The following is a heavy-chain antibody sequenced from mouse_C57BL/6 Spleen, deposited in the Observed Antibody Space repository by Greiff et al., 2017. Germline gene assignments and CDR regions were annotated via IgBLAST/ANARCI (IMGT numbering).Heavy chain of an antibody. J-gene: IGHJ1*03. D-gene: IGHD4-1*01. Sequence: EVQLVESGGGLVKPGGSLKLSCAASGFTFSDYGMHWVRPAPEKGLEWVAYISSGSSTIYYADTVKGRFTISRDNSQNTLFLQMTSPKSEDPALDYCSRPPTWAFHGYFDDWGTGTTVTVSS. CDR2: ISSGSSTI. CDR1: GFTFSDYG. V-gene: IGHV5-17*01. CDR3: SRPPTWAFHGYFDD.